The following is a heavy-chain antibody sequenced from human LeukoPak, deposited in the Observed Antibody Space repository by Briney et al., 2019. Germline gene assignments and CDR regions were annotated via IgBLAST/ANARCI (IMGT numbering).Heavy chain of an antibody. CDR2: ISGSGGST. Sequence: GGSLRLSXAASGFTFSSYAMSWVRQVPGKGLEWVSAISGSGGSTYYADSVKGRFTISRDNSKNTLYLQMNSLRAEDTAVYYCARHPGIAAAGIDYWGQGTLVTVSS. CDR1: GFTFSSYA. J-gene: IGHJ4*02. D-gene: IGHD6-13*01. V-gene: IGHV3-23*01. CDR3: ARHPGIAAAGIDY.